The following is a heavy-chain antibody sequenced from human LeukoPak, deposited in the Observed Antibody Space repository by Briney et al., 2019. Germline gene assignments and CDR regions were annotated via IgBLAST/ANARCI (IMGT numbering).Heavy chain of an antibody. V-gene: IGHV3-7*01. CDR1: GFTFSSYG. CDR3: ARHRSGGSQDDAFDI. Sequence: GGSLRLSCGAPGFTFSSYGMHWVRQAPGKGLEWVADIKQDGSEKYYVDSVKGRFTISRQNAKNSLFLQMNSLRAEDTAVYYCARHRSGGSQDDAFDIWGQGTMVTVSS. CDR2: IKQDGSEK. D-gene: IGHD2-15*01. J-gene: IGHJ3*02.